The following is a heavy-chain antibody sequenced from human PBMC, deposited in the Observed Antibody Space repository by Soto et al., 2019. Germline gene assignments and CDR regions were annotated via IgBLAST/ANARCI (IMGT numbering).Heavy chain of an antibody. J-gene: IGHJ6*02. CDR3: AREFSMMVRGVSDTYGMDF. CDR1: GYAFTSYG. D-gene: IGHD3-10*01. Sequence: ASVEGYLKASGYAFTSYGISCVRQAPGQGLEWMGWISAYNGNTNYSQKLQGRVTMTTDTSTSTAYMELRSLRSDDTAVYYCAREFSMMVRGVSDTYGMDFWGQGTTVTVSS. CDR2: ISAYNGNT. V-gene: IGHV1-18*04.